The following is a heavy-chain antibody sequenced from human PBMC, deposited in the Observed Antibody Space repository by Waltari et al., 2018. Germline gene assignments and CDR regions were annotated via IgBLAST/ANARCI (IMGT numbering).Heavy chain of an antibody. CDR2: IYYSGGT. D-gene: IGHD3-3*01. V-gene: IGHV4-59*11. CDR1: GGSISSHY. J-gene: IGHJ3*02. CDR3: ARNRPPDYDFWSGYYTVPPGVGAFDI. Sequence: QVQLQESGPGLVKPSETLSLTCTVSGGSISSHYWSWIRQPPGKGLEGIGFIYYSGGTNYNPSLKSRVTISVDTSKNQFSLKLSSVTAADTAVYYCARNRPPDYDFWSGYYTVPPGVGAFDIWGQGTMVTVSS.